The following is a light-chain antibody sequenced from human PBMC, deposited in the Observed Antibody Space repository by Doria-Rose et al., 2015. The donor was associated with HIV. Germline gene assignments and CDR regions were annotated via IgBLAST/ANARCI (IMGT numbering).Light chain of an antibody. V-gene: IGKV3-15*01. CDR2: GAS. Sequence: TQSPATLSVSPGERATLSCRASQSVRSNLAWYQQKPGQAPRLLIYGASTRATGIPARFSGSGSETEFTLTISSLQSEDFAVYYCQQYNNWPPYTFGQGTKPEIK. CDR3: QQYNNWPPYT. CDR1: QSVRSN. J-gene: IGKJ2*01.